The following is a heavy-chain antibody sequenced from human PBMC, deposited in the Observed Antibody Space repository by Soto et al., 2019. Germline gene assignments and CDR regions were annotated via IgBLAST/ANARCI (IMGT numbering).Heavy chain of an antibody. CDR1: GFTFGYFC. V-gene: IGHV3-49*02. CDR3: TREIPYFDS. Sequence: GGSLRLSCATSGFTFGYFCISWVRQAPGRGLEWVGFIRSKDYGGTTEYAASVKGRFAISRDDSTGIAYLQMNSLKIEDTAVYYCTREIPYFDSWGQGTLVTVSS. CDR2: IRSKDYGGTT. J-gene: IGHJ4*02.